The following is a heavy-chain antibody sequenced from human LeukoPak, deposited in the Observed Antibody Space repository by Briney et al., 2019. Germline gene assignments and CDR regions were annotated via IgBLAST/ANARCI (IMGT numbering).Heavy chain of an antibody. Sequence: GGSLRLSCAASRFSFSSYVMHWVRQAPGKGLEYVSAISSNGGETYYADSVKGRFTISRDNSKNALYLQMGSLRVEDMAVYYCARGRSPRGYYYGMDVWGQGTTVTVS. V-gene: IGHV3-64*02. D-gene: IGHD1-26*01. CDR3: ARGRSPRGYYYGMDV. CDR1: RFSFSSYV. J-gene: IGHJ6*02. CDR2: ISSNGGET.